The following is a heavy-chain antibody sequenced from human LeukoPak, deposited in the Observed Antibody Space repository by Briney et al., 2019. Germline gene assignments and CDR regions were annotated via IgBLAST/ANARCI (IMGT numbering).Heavy chain of an antibody. D-gene: IGHD1-26*01. CDR2: VYTRGGT. Sequence: PETLPLTCTVSSASIRSYYWGWLRQPPWKGLEWIGRVYTRGGTNYNPSLKSRVTISSDTAKNQISLKGRSVTAADTAVYYCAGGHSGSSAKILYYYYMDVWGKGTTVTVSS. CDR3: AGGHSGSSAKILYYYYMDV. CDR1: SASIRSYY. V-gene: IGHV4-4*07. J-gene: IGHJ6*03.